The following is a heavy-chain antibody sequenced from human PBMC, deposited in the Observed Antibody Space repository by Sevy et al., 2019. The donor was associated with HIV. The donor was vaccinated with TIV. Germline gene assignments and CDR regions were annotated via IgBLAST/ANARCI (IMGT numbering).Heavy chain of an antibody. Sequence: SETLSLTCTVSGGSFSTSYYWGWVRQPPGKGPEWIGCIHYSGSTYYNPSLKSRVSISVDTSKNSFSLKLSSVTAADTAVYYCANMGRGYYFYLELWGQGTLVTVSS. CDR3: ANMGRGYYFYLEL. CDR1: GGSFSTSYY. D-gene: IGHD3-3*01. J-gene: IGHJ4*02. CDR2: IHYSGST. V-gene: IGHV4-39*02.